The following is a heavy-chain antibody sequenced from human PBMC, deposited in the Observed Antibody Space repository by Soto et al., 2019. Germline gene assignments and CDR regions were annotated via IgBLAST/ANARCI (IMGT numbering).Heavy chain of an antibody. V-gene: IGHV3-7*03. D-gene: IGHD6-13*01. Sequence: GSLRLSCAASGFTFSSYWMSWVRQAPGKGLEWVANIKQDGSEKYYVDSVKGRFTISRDNAKNSLYLQMNSLRAEDTAVYYCARDPASSSWFNYYGMDVWGQGTTVTVYS. CDR2: IKQDGSEK. J-gene: IGHJ6*02. CDR1: GFTFSSYW. CDR3: ARDPASSSWFNYYGMDV.